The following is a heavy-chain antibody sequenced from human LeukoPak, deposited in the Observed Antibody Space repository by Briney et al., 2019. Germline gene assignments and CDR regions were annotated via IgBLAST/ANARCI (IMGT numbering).Heavy chain of an antibody. J-gene: IGHJ4*02. CDR2: IYYRGST. D-gene: IGHD3-10*01. Sequence: SETLSLTCTVSGGSISSSSYYWGWIRQPPGKGLEWIGSIYYRGSTYYNPSLKSRVTISLDTSQNQFSLKLTSVTPADTAVYYCARTAKYYYGSETYYFFDYWGQGTLVTVSS. V-gene: IGHV4-39*07. CDR1: GGSISSSSYY. CDR3: ARTAKYYYGSETYYFFDY.